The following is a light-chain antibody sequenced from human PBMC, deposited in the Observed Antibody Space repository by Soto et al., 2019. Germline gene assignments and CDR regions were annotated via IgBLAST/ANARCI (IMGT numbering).Light chain of an antibody. CDR3: QQSYSAHSS. Sequence: DIQMTQSPSTLSASVGDRVTITCRASQSISSWLAWYQQKPGKAPKLLIYDASSLESGVPSRFSGSGSGTEFTLTINSLQPEDFATYYCQQSYSAHSSFGPGTKVDIK. CDR2: DAS. V-gene: IGKV1-5*01. CDR1: QSISSW. J-gene: IGKJ3*01.